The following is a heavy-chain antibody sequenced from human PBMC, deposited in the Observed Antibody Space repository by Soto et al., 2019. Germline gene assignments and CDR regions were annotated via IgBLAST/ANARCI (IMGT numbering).Heavy chain of an antibody. CDR2: IKSKSDGGTT. Sequence: EVQLVESGGGLVKPGGSLRLSCAASGFTFSNAWMGWVRQAPGKGLEWVGRIKSKSDGGTTDYAAPVKGRFTISRDDSINTLYLQMNSLKTEDTAVYYCATVSGPSDYFDYWGQGTLVTVSS. V-gene: IGHV3-15*01. CDR3: ATVSGPSDYFDY. CDR1: GFTFSNAW. D-gene: IGHD3-3*01. J-gene: IGHJ4*02.